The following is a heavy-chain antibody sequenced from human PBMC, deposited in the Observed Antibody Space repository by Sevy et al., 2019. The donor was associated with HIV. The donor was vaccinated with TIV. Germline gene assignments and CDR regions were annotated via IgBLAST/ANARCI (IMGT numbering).Heavy chain of an antibody. CDR3: ATELALVVGPKFLGAPLPLDY. J-gene: IGHJ4*02. CDR1: GLTFSNYG. D-gene: IGHD1-26*01. CDR2: ISYAGRNK. V-gene: IGHV3-30*03. Sequence: GGSLRLSCAASGLTFSNYGIHWVRQALGKGLEWVAFISYAGRNKFYSDSVQGRFTIFTDNSKNTLYLQMNSLRPEDTAVYYCATELALVVGPKFLGAPLPLDYWGQGTLVTVSS.